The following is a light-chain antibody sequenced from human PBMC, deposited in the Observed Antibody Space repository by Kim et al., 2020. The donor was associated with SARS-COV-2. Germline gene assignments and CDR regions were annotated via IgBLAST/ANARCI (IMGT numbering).Light chain of an antibody. CDR2: AAS. J-gene: IGKJ4*01. CDR1: QGIHSY. Sequence: AVVGDRVTLSWRASQGIHSYLAWYQQKPGKVPKRLIYAASTLESGVPSRFSGSGSGTEFTLTISSLQPEDFATYYCLQHNDYPLTFGGGTKVDIK. V-gene: IGKV1-17*03. CDR3: LQHNDYPLT.